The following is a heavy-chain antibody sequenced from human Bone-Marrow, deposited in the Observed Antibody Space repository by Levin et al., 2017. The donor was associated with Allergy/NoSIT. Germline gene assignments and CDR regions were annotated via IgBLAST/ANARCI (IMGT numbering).Heavy chain of an antibody. Sequence: SLKISCAASGFVFDDHAMHWVRQASGKGLEWVSGISRNGGSVGYADSVKGRFTISRDSAENSLYLQMNSLRPEDTALYFCTKEGIGDYNWNYNGMDVWGRGTTVTVSS. J-gene: IGHJ6*02. CDR1: GFVFDDHA. CDR2: ISRNGGSV. D-gene: IGHD1-7*01. V-gene: IGHV3-9*01. CDR3: TKEGIGDYNWNYNGMDV.